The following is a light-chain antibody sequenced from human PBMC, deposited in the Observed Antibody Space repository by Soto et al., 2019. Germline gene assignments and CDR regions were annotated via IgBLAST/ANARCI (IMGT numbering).Light chain of an antibody. Sequence: EIVLTQSPGTLSLSTGERATLSCRASQSVSSRSLAWYQQKPGQAPRLLISDASNRAADIPDRFSGSGSGTDFTLTINRLEPEDFAVYYCQQYAGSPRTFGQGTKVDI. CDR3: QQYAGSPRT. CDR1: QSVSSRS. J-gene: IGKJ1*01. V-gene: IGKV3-20*01. CDR2: DAS.